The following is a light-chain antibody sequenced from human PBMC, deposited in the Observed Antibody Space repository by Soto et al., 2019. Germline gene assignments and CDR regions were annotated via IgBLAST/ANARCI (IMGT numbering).Light chain of an antibody. CDR3: QQYGSSQS. CDR2: GAT. J-gene: IGKJ1*01. V-gene: IGKV3-20*01. Sequence: ELVLTQSPGTLSLSPGERATLSCRASQSVSSSYLAWYQQKPGQAPRLLIYGATSRATSIPDRFSGSGSGTDFTLIISRLEPEDFAVYYCQQYGSSQSFGQGTKVEIK. CDR1: QSVSSSY.